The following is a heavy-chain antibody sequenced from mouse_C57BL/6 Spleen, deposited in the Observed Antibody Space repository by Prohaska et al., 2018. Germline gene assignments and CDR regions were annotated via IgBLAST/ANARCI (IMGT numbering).Heavy chain of an antibody. V-gene: IGHV14-4*01. CDR1: GFNIKDDY. J-gene: IGHJ2*01. CDR3: TNFGYGSRDY. CDR2: IDPENGDT. D-gene: IGHD1-1*01. Sequence: GAELVRPGASVKLSCTASGFNIKDDYMHWVKQRPEQGLEWIGWIDPENGDTEYASKFQGKATITADTSSNTAYLQLSSLTSEDTAVYYCTNFGYGSRDYWGQGTTLTVSS.